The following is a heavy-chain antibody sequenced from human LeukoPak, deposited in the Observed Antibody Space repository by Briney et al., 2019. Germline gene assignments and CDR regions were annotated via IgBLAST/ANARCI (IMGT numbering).Heavy chain of an antibody. CDR2: IYHSGST. CDR3: ASRQMSRYGAYNQGLDY. D-gene: IGHD4/OR15-4a*01. J-gene: IGHJ4*02. V-gene: IGHV4-39*07. Sequence: PSETLSLTCTVSGGSISSSSYYWGWIRQPPGKGLEWIGEIYHSGSTNYNPSLKSRVTISVDKSKNQFSLKLSSVTAADTAVYYCASRQMSRYGAYNQGLDYWGQGTLVTVSS. CDR1: GGSISSSSYY.